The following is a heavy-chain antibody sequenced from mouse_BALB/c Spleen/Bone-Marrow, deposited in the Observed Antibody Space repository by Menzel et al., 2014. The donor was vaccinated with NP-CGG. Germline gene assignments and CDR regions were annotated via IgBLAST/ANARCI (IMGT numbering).Heavy chain of an antibody. V-gene: IGHV14-3*02. CDR2: IDPANGYT. D-gene: IGHD1-1*01. CDR3: ARGTTVVSYYAMDY. J-gene: IGHJ4*01. CDR1: GFNIKDTY. Sequence: EVLLVESGAELVKPGASVKLSCTASGFNIKDTYMHWVKQRPEQGLEWIGRIDPANGYTKFDPKFQGKATITADTSSNPAYLQLSSLTSEDTVVYYCARGTTVVSYYAMDYWGQGTSVTVSS.